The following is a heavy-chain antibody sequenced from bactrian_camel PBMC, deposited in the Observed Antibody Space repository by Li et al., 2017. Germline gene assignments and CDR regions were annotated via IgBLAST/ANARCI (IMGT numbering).Heavy chain of an antibody. V-gene: IGHV3-2*01. J-gene: IGHJ6*01. CDR1: GFTFSSYY. CDR2: IYADGRKT. Sequence: VQLVESGGGLVQPGGSLTLSCAASGFTFSSYYMIWVRQAPGKGLQWVSSIYADGRKTFYADSVKGRFTISRDNAKNTVFLQMNNLESEDTALYYCTTGTTAYGHSWFSSGYWGQGTQVTVS. CDR3: TTGTTAYGHSWFSSGY. D-gene: IGHD6*01.